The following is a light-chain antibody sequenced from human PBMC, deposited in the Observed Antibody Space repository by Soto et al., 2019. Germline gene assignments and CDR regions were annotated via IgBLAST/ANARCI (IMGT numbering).Light chain of an antibody. CDR1: SSNLGDNT. V-gene: IGLV1-44*01. J-gene: IGLJ3*02. CDR2: RNN. Sequence: QAVVTQPPSASGTPGQRVTISCSGSSSNLGDNTVNWYQQLPGTAPKLLIYRNNRRPSEVPDRFSGSKSDTSASLAISGLQSDDEADYYCATWDDSLNGPVFGGGTKLTVL. CDR3: ATWDDSLNGPV.